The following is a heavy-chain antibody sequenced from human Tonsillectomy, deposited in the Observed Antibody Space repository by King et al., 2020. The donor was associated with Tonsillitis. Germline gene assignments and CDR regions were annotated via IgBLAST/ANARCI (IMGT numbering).Heavy chain of an antibody. J-gene: IGHJ3*02. CDR3: ARRRDRPAYGGNRKDAFNI. CDR1: GYSFTTYW. V-gene: IGHV5-51*01. D-gene: IGHD4-23*01. Sequence: QLVQSGAEVKKPGESVKISCKVSGYSFTTYWLGWVRQKPEKGLEWMWIIYPGDSDTRYSPSFKGQVTMSADKSINTAYLQWSSLKASDTAIYYCARRRDRPAYGGNRKDAFNIWGQGKMVPVST. CDR2: IYPGDSDT.